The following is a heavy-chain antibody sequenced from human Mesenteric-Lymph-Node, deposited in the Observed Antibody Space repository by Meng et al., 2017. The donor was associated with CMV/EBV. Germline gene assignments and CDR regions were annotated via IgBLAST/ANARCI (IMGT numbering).Heavy chain of an antibody. V-gene: IGHV1-18*01. D-gene: IGHD5-18*01. CDR3: ARDCSEAMDLFLDV. J-gene: IGHJ6*02. CDR1: GYPFSSYC. Sequence: ASVKVSCKASGYPFSSYCVAWVRQVPGQGLEWVGWISPNNRDANYAQKLQGRVTITPDKSTSTAYMDLRSLSTDDTAVYYCARDCSEAMDLFLDVWGQGTTVTVSS. CDR2: ISPNNRDA.